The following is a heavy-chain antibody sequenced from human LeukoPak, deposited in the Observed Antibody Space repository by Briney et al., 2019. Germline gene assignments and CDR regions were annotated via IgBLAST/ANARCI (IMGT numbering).Heavy chain of an antibody. Sequence: GGSLRLSCVGSGFTFANYAMTWVRQAPGKGLEWVSDIRSSGTNTYYGDSVKGRFTISRDNSKNTVFLQMDSLRVEDTAIYHCAREGRAVAGNNYFDPWGQGTLVTVSP. D-gene: IGHD6-19*01. CDR3: AREGRAVAGNNYFDP. CDR2: IRSSGTNT. J-gene: IGHJ5*02. CDR1: GFTFANYA. V-gene: IGHV3-23*01.